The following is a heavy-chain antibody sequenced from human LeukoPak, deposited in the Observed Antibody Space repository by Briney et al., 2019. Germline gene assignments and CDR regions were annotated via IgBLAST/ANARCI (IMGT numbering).Heavy chain of an antibody. J-gene: IGHJ6*02. D-gene: IGHD5-24*01. CDR2: TRNKANSYST. V-gene: IGHV3-72*01. CDR3: ASPQEPDGYTLYYYYYGMDV. Sequence: GGSLRLSCAASGFTLSDHYMDWVRQAPGKGLEWVARTRNKANSYSTEYAASVKGRFTISRDESKNSLYLQMNSLRAEDTAVYYCASPQEPDGYTLYYYYYGMDVWGQGTTVTVSS. CDR1: GFTLSDHY.